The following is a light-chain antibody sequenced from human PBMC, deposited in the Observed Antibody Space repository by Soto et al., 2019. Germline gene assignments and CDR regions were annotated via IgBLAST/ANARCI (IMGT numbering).Light chain of an antibody. V-gene: IGLV2-23*01. CDR1: SSDVGSYNL. Sequence: QSVLTHPASVSGSPGQSITIFCTGTSSDVGSYNLVSCYQQHPGKAPKLMIYEGSKRPSGVSNRFSGSKSGNTASLTISGLQPEDEADYYCCSYAGSSTHAVFGGGTQLTVL. J-gene: IGLJ7*01. CDR3: CSYAGSSTHAV. CDR2: EGS.